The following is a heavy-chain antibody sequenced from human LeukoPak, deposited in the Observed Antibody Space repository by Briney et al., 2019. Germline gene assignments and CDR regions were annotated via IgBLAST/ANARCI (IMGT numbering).Heavy chain of an antibody. J-gene: IGHJ4*02. V-gene: IGHV3-23*01. Sequence: QPGESLRLSCAASGFSFFYYGMTWVRQAPGKGLEWVSTLSGSGDNTYYADAVKGRFTISRDNSKSTLYLEMNSLRAEDTAIYYCAIDIIEGWDFDSWGQGTLVTVSS. CDR2: LSGSGDNT. CDR1: GFSFFYYG. CDR3: AIDIIEGWDFDS. D-gene: IGHD2/OR15-2a*01.